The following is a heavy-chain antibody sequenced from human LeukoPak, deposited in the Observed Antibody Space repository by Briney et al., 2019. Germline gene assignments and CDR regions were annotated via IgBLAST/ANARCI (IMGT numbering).Heavy chain of an antibody. V-gene: IGHV1-18*01. J-gene: IGHJ4*02. D-gene: IGHD3-10*01. CDR1: GGTFSSYA. CDR2: ISAYNGNT. Sequence: ASVKVSCKASGGTFSSYAISWVRQAPGQGLEWMGWISAYNGNTNYAQKLQGRVTMTTDTSTSTAYMELRSLRSDDTAVYYCAREGLWFGELYSDYWGQGTLVTVSS. CDR3: AREGLWFGELYSDY.